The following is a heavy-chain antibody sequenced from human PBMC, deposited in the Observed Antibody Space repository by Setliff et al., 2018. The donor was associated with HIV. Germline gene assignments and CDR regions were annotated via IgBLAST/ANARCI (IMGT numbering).Heavy chain of an antibody. Sequence: GGSLRLSCVGSGFTFRNYSMNWVRQAPGKGLEWVSSISSSSSHRYYADSVKGRFTISRDNAKNSLFLQMNSLRPEDTAVYYCAKDLEYCTGPMCYSFNAFDIWGQGTMVTVSS. J-gene: IGHJ3*02. CDR3: AKDLEYCTGPMCYSFNAFDI. D-gene: IGHD2-8*02. CDR1: GFTFRNYS. V-gene: IGHV3-21*01. CDR2: ISSSSSHR.